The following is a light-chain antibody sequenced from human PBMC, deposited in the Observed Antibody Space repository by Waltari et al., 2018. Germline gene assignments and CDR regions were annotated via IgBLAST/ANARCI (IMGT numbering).Light chain of an antibody. CDR2: DAS. CDR1: QSVGRS. Sequence: EIVFTQSPGTLSSFSGDISPPSCRASQSVGRSLAWYQQKPGQAPRLLIFDASNRATAIPERFSGSGSGTDFSLTISRLEPEDFAVYYCQMYVRLPVTFGQGTKVEIK. V-gene: IGKV3-20*01. J-gene: IGKJ1*01. CDR3: QMYVRLPVT.